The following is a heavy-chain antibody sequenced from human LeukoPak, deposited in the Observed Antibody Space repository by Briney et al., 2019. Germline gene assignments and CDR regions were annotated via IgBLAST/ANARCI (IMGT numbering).Heavy chain of an antibody. V-gene: IGHV4-30-2*01. Sequence: SETLSLTCTVSGGSISSGGYYWSWIRQPPGKGLEWIGYIYHSGSTYYNPSLKSRVTISVDTSKNQFSLKLSSVTAADTAVYYCARAILPPKSGYYYYYMDVWGKGTTVTVSS. CDR1: GGSISSGGYY. J-gene: IGHJ6*03. D-gene: IGHD3-10*01. CDR2: IYHSGST. CDR3: ARAILPPKSGYYYYYMDV.